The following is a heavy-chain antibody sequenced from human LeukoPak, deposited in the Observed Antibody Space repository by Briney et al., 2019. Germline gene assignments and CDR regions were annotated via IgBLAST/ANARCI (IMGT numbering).Heavy chain of an antibody. D-gene: IGHD3-10*01. V-gene: IGHV4-38-2*01. CDR2: IYHSGST. CDR1: GYSISSGYY. Sequence: SETLSLTCAVSGYSISSGYYWGWIQQPPGKGLEWIGSIYHSGSTYYNPSLKSRVTISVDTSKNQFSLKLSSVTAAYTAVYYCARDPTPYSLWFGELLISWFDPWGQGTLVTVSS. CDR3: ARDPTPYSLWFGELLISWFDP. J-gene: IGHJ5*02.